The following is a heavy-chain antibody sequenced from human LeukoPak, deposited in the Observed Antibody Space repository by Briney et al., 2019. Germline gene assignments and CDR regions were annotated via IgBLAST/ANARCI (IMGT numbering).Heavy chain of an antibody. Sequence: GGSLRLSCVASGFTFSDYYMSWIRQAPGKGLEWVSYISSSGNTIYYADSVKGRFTISRDNAKNSLYLQMNSLRAEDTAVYYCARGYYGDSSHFNWFDPWGQGTLVTVSS. V-gene: IGHV3-11*01. CDR1: GFTFSDYY. D-gene: IGHD4-17*01. CDR2: ISSSGNTI. J-gene: IGHJ5*02. CDR3: ARGYYGDSSHFNWFDP.